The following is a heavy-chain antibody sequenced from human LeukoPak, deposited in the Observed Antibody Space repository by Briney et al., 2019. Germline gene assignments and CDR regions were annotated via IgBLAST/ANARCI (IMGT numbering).Heavy chain of an antibody. V-gene: IGHV3-43*02. CDR3: AKDRQSYNWNDEDYYYYYVMDV. CDR1: GFTFDNYA. Sequence: PVGSLRLYCASSGFTFDNYAIHWVRQAPGKGLEWVSLISGVGGSTYYADSVKGPFTISRDKSKNTLYLQMNSLRAEDTAVYYCAKDRQSYNWNDEDYYYYYVMDVWGQGTTVTVSS. J-gene: IGHJ6*02. D-gene: IGHD1-1*01. CDR2: ISGVGGST.